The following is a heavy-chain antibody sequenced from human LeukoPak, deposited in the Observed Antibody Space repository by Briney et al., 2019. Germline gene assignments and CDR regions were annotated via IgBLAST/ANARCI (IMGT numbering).Heavy chain of an antibody. CDR2: ISSSGSTI. J-gene: IGHJ6*02. CDR3: ARDSSGWSYYYGMDV. Sequence: PGRSLRLSCAASGFTFSDYYMSWIRQAPGKGLEWVSYISSSGSTIYYADSVKGRSTISRDNAKNSLYLQMNSLRAEDTAVYYCARDSSGWSYYYGMDVWGQGTTVTVSS. CDR1: GFTFSDYY. D-gene: IGHD6-19*01. V-gene: IGHV3-11*01.